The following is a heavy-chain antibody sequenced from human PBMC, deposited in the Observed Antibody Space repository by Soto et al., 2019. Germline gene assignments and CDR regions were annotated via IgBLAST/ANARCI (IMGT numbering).Heavy chain of an antibody. D-gene: IGHD2-21*02. V-gene: IGHV4-59*01. J-gene: IGHJ3*02. CDR2: IYSNGST. CDR3: ARAPAYCGGDCYAFDI. Sequence: QVQLQESGPGLVKPSETLSLTCTVSGGSIRTYYWSYIRQPPGKGLEWIGYIYSNGSTNYNPSLKRRLAISVDTSKNHFSLKLSSVTAADTAVYYCARAPAYCGGDCYAFDIWGQGTMVIVSS. CDR1: GGSIRTYY.